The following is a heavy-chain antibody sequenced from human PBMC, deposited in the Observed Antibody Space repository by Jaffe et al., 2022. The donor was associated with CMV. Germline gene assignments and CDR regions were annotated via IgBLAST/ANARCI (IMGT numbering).Heavy chain of an antibody. J-gene: IGHJ4*02. CDR3: ASTPGKYGVVIYKGY. V-gene: IGHV4-39*01. D-gene: IGHD3-3*01. Sequence: QLQLQESGPGLVKPSETLSLTCTVSGGSISSSSYYWGWIRQPPGKGLEWIGSIYYSGSTYYNPSLKSRVTISVDTSKNQFSLKLSSVTAADTAVYYCASTPGKYGVVIYKGYWGQGTLVTVSS. CDR2: IYYSGST. CDR1: GGSISSSSYY.